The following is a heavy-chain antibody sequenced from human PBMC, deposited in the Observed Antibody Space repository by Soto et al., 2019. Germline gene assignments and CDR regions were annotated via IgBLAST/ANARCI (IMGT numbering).Heavy chain of an antibody. D-gene: IGHD3-22*01. CDR1: GFTFSSYA. CDR2: IKPDGSDK. J-gene: IGHJ2*01. CDR3: ARISLVVPRSLYWYLDR. V-gene: IGHV3-7*01. Sequence: GGSLRLSSAASGFTFSSYAMSWVRQAPGKGLEWVANIKPDGSDKYYADSLKGRFTISRDNAKSSLYLQMNSLRAEDTSLYYCARISLVVPRSLYWYLDRWGRGTLVTVSS.